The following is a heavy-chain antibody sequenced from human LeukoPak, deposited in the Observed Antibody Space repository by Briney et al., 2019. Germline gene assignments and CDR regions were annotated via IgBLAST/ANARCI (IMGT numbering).Heavy chain of an antibody. D-gene: IGHD3-3*01. CDR1: GGSISSSSYY. CDR3: AGHLLHPDILRVRNWFDS. Sequence: SETLSLTCPVSGGSISSSSYYWGWIRQPPGKGLVWIGSIYYSGSTYYNPSLKSRVPIPEDTSKNQFSLKLSFVTATGTAVYDCAGHLLHPDILRVRNWFDSWGQGTLVTVSS. CDR2: IYYSGST. J-gene: IGHJ5*01. V-gene: IGHV4-39*01.